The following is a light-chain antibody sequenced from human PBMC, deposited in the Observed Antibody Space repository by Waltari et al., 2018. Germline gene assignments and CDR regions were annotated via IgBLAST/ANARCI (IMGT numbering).Light chain of an antibody. Sequence: SFVLTPPPSVSVAPGKTARITCGGNNMGNKNVHWYQQKPGQAPVLVIYYDTDRPSGIPERFSGSNSGNTATLTITRVEAGDEADYYCQVWDSSSDHRGVFGGGTKLTVL. CDR3: QVWDSSSDHRGV. CDR2: YDT. J-gene: IGLJ3*02. CDR1: NMGNKN. V-gene: IGLV3-21*04.